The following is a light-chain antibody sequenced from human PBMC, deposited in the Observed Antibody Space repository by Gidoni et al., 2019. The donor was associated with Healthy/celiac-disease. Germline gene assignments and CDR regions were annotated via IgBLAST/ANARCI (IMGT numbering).Light chain of an antibody. J-gene: IGLJ1*01. CDR1: SSDVGGYNY. Sequence: QSALTQPASVSGSPGQSITISCTGTSSDVGGYNYVSWYQQHPGKAPKLMIYEVSNRPSGVSNRFSGAKAGNTAYLTISGLQAEEEADYYCSSYTSSSTLEVFGTGTKVTVL. CDR2: EVS. V-gene: IGLV2-14*01. CDR3: SSYTSSSTLEV.